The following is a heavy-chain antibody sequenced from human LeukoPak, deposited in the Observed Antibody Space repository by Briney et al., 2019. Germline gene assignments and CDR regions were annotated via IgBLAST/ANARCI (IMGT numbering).Heavy chain of an antibody. CDR2: INAYSGGT. D-gene: IGHD3-10*01. CDR3: GREYSGSGSFDC. V-gene: IGHV1-2*02. Sequence: ASVNLSCNASDYTFTGYYVHWVPQAPRPPREYLGWINAYSGGTKYLQKFEGRVTMTWDRSITTAYMEVSSLRSDDTAIYYCGREYSGSGSFDCWGQGTLVTVSS. J-gene: IGHJ4*02. CDR1: DYTFTGYY.